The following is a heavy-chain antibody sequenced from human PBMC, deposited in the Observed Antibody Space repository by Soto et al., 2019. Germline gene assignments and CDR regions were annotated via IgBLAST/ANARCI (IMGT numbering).Heavy chain of an antibody. V-gene: IGHV3-23*01. CDR1: GFTFSSYA. D-gene: IGHD2-2*01. CDR3: AKDWAPSSTSCFNFDY. J-gene: IGHJ4*02. Sequence: PGGSLRLSCAASGFTFSSYAMSWVRQAPGKGLEWVSAISGSGGSTYYADSVKGRFTISRDNSKNTLYPQMNSLRAEDTAVYYCAKDWAPSSTSCFNFDYWGQGTLVTVSS. CDR2: ISGSGGST.